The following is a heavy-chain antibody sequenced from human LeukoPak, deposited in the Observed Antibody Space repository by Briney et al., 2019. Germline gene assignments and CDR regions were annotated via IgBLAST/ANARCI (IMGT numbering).Heavy chain of an antibody. CDR3: AKVPPRGYYYYYGMDV. Sequence: GGSLRLSCAASGFTFSSYAMHWVRQAPGKGLEWVSAISGSGGSTYYADSVKGRFTISRDNSKNTLYLQMNSLRAEDTAVYYCAKVPPRGYYYYYGMDVWGQGTTVTVSS. CDR2: ISGSGGST. CDR1: GFTFSSYA. V-gene: IGHV3-23*01. J-gene: IGHJ6*02.